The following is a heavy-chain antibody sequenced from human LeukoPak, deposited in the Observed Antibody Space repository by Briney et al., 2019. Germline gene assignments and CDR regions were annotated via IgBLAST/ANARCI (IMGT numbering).Heavy chain of an antibody. CDR3: ARVTTPDY. CDR2: INHSGST. D-gene: IGHD1-14*01. Sequence: SETLSLTCAVYGGSFSGYYWSWIRQPPGKGLEWIGEINHSGSTNYNPSLKSRVTISVDTSKNQFSLKLSSVTAADTAVCYCARVTTPDYWGQGTLVTVSS. J-gene: IGHJ4*02. CDR1: GGSFSGYY. V-gene: IGHV4-34*01.